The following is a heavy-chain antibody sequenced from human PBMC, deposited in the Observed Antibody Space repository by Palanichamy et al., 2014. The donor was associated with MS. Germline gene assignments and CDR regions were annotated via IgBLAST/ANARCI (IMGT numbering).Heavy chain of an antibody. V-gene: IGHV3-7*01. D-gene: IGHD6-19*01. CDR3: ARGGWTQGY. CDR1: GFTFSSSW. Sequence: EVQLVESGGGLVQPGGSLRLSCAASGFTFSSSWMSWVRQAPGKGLEWVANIKQDGSEKYYVASVKGRFSISRDNAKNSLYLQMNSLRVDDTAVYYCARGGWTQGYWGQGTLVTVSS. CDR2: IKQDGSEK. J-gene: IGHJ4*02.